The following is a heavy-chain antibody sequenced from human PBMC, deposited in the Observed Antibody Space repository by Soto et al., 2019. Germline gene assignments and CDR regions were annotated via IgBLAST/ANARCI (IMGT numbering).Heavy chain of an antibody. CDR1: GFTFNMYT. CDR3: ARDPSFLNAVFNYFDP. D-gene: IGHD4-4*01. CDR2: ISNSGDYI. J-gene: IGHJ5*02. Sequence: GGSLRLSCAASGFTFNMYTMNWVRQAPGRGLEWVSSISNSGDYIQYADSVRGRFTLSRDNAKKSLYLQMDSLKVEDTAVYYCARDPSFLNAVFNYFDPWGQGTQVTVSS. V-gene: IGHV3-21*01.